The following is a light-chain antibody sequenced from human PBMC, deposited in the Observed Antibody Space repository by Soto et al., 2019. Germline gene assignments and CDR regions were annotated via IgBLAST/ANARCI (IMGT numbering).Light chain of an antibody. V-gene: IGLV6-57*04. CDR1: SGSIASNY. CDR2: EGN. J-gene: IGLJ2*01. Sequence: NFMLTQPHSVSESPGKTVTISCTRYSGSIASNYVQWYQRRPGSAPTIVIHEGNQRPSGVPARFSGSIDSSSNSASLTISRLRTEDEADYYCQSSDSSTVVFGGGTKLTVL. CDR3: QSSDSSTVV.